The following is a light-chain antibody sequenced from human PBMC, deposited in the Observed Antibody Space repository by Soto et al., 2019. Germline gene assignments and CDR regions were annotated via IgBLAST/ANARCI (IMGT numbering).Light chain of an antibody. J-gene: IGLJ1*01. Sequence: QSALTQPASLSGSPGQSITISCTGTSSDIGAYDYVSWFQQHPGKAPKLMISEVNNRPSGVSNRFSGSKSGNTAYLTISGLQVEDEAEYFCFSFTTPSTNVFGTGTKVTVL. V-gene: IGLV2-14*01. CDR3: FSFTTPSTNV. CDR1: SSDIGAYDY. CDR2: EVN.